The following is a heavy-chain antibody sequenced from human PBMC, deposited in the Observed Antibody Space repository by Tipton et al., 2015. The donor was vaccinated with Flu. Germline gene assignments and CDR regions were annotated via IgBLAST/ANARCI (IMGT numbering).Heavy chain of an antibody. Sequence: TLSLTCTVSGGSISSYYWSWIRQPPGKGLEWIGYIYYSGSTNYNPSLKSRVTISVDTSKNQFSLKLSSVTAADTAVYYCARVVFSGSDPRRQVFDYWGQGTLVTVSS. V-gene: IGHV4-59*01. CDR1: GGSISSYY. CDR3: ARVVFSGSDPRRQVFDY. J-gene: IGHJ4*02. D-gene: IGHD1-26*01. CDR2: IYYSGST.